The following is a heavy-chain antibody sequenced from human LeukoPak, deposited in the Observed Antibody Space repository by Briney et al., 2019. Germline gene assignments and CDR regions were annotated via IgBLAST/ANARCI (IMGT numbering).Heavy chain of an antibody. Sequence: GASVKVSCKASGYTFTSNDIHWVRQAPGQGLEWMGIINPSGGSTSYAQKFRGRVTMTRDTSTSTVYMELSSLRSEDTAVYYCARFASLYSRSWYYAFDIWGQGTMVTVSS. V-gene: IGHV1-46*01. D-gene: IGHD6-13*01. CDR2: INPSGGST. J-gene: IGHJ3*02. CDR3: ARFASLYSRSWYYAFDI. CDR1: GYTFTSND.